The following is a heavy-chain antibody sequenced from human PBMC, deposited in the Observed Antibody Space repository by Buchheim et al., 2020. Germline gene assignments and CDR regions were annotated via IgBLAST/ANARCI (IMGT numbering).Heavy chain of an antibody. CDR3: ARCRGYSFDYSDY. Sequence: EVQLVESGGGLVQPGGSLRLSCAASGFTFRSYSMNWVRQAPGKGLEWVSYISSSSNTTYYADSVKGRFTISRDNPKNPMYFQMNSLRAEDTAVYYCARCRGYSFDYSDYWGQGTL. J-gene: IGHJ4*02. V-gene: IGHV3-48*01. D-gene: IGHD5-18*01. CDR1: GFTFRSYS. CDR2: ISSSSNTT.